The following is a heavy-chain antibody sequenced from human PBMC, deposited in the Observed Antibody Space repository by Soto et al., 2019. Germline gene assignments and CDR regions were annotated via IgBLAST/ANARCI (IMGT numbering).Heavy chain of an antibody. CDR1: GFTFSSYA. D-gene: IGHD3-16*01. CDR2: ISGSGGST. V-gene: IGHV3-23*01. CDR3: AKEVWYPGYYFDX. J-gene: IGHJ4*02. Sequence: WGSLRLSCAASGFTFSSYAMSWVRQAPGKGLGWVSAISGSGGSTYYADSVKGRFTISRDNSKNTLYLQMRSLREEDTAVYYCAKEVWYPGYYFDXWGQGTLVTVSX.